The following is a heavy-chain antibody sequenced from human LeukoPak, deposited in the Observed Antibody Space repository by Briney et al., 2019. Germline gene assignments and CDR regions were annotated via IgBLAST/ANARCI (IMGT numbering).Heavy chain of an antibody. V-gene: IGHV1-46*01. J-gene: IGHJ4*02. Sequence: GASVKVSCKASGYTFTTYYMHWVRQAPGQGLEWMGMVNPNGGSTNYAQKFQGRVTVTRDTSTSTVYMELSSLRSEDTAVYYCARDLGYFDYWGQGTLVTVSS. CDR3: ARDLGYFDY. CDR1: GYTFTTYY. D-gene: IGHD3-10*01. CDR2: VNPNGGST.